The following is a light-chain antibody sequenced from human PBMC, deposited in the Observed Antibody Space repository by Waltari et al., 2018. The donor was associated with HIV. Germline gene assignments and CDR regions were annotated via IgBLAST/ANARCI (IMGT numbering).Light chain of an antibody. Sequence: EIVLTQSPATLSLSPRYRATLSCRASQSVSSYLAWYQQKPGQAPRLLIYDASNWATGIPPRFSGSGSGTDFTLTISSLEPEDFAIYYCQQRSNWPSTFGGGTKVEIK. CDR1: QSVSSY. J-gene: IGKJ4*01. V-gene: IGKV3-11*01. CDR2: DAS. CDR3: QQRSNWPST.